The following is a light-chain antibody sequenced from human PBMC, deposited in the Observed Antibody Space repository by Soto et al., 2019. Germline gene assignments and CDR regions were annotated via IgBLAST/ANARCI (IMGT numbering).Light chain of an antibody. CDR2: KAS. Sequence: IQMTQTTSTLSGAVGDRVTIRCRASQTISSCLAWYQQKPGKAPKLLIDKASTLKSGVPSRFSGSGSGTEFTLTITGLQPDDFATYYCQQYNSYPRTFGQGTKVDIK. V-gene: IGKV1-5*03. CDR3: QQYNSYPRT. CDR1: QTISSC. J-gene: IGKJ1*01.